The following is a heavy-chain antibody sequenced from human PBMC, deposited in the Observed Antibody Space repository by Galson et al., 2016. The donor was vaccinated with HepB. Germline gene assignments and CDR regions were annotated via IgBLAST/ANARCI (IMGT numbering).Heavy chain of an antibody. V-gene: IGHV3-48*04. CDR1: GFTFSSYI. CDR2: ISSSGSTI. Sequence: SLRLSCAGSGFTFSSYIMSWVRQAPGKGLEWVSYISSSGSTIYYADSVKGRFTISRDNAKNSLYLQMNSLRAEDTAVYYCARKLRGYSSYLDVWGKGTTVTVSS. CDR3: ARKLRGYSSYLDV. D-gene: IGHD5-12*01. J-gene: IGHJ6*03.